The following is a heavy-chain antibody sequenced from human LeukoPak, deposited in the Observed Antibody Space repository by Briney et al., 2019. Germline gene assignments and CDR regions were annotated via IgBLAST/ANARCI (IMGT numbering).Heavy chain of an antibody. J-gene: IGHJ5*02. CDR1: GYTFTGYY. D-gene: IGHD2-2*01. CDR3: ARDPRYCSSTSCYFWFDP. CDR2: INPNSGGT. V-gene: IGHV1-2*02. Sequence: ASVKVSCKASGYTFTGYYMHWVRQAPGQGLEWMGWINPNSGGTNYAQKFQGRVTMTRDTSISTAYMELGRLRSDDTAVYYCARDPRYCSSTSCYFWFDPWGQGTLVTVSS.